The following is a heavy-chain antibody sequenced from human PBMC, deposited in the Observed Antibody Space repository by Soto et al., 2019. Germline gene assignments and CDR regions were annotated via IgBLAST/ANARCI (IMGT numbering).Heavy chain of an antibody. CDR3: ARDLGSGVIAAADTRRDYYYYGMVV. Sequence: SQTLSLTCVISGDSVSSNSAAWNWIRQSPSRGLEWLGRTYYRSKWYNDYAVSVKSRITINPDTSKNQFSLQLNSVTPEDTAVYYCARDLGSGVIAAADTRRDYYYYGMVVWGQGTTVTVSS. V-gene: IGHV6-1*01. CDR2: TYYRSKWYN. CDR1: GDSVSSNSAA. D-gene: IGHD6-13*01. J-gene: IGHJ6*02.